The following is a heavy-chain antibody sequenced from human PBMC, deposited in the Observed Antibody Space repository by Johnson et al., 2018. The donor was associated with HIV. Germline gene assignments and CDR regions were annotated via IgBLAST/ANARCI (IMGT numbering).Heavy chain of an antibody. J-gene: IGHJ3*02. CDR3: ARDPYGSGPYVAFDI. Sequence: QVQLVESGGGVVQPGRSLRLSCAASGFTFSSYAMHWVRQAPGKGLEWVAVISYDGGNKYYADSVKGRFTISRDNSKNTLYLQMNSLRAEDTAVYYCARDPYGSGPYVAFDIGGQGTRVTVSS. V-gene: IGHV3-30*04. CDR2: ISYDGGNK. D-gene: IGHD3-10*01. CDR1: GFTFSSYA.